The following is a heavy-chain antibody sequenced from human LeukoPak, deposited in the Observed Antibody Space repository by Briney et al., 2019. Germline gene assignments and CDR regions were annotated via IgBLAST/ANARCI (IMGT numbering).Heavy chain of an antibody. J-gene: IGHJ5*02. Sequence: GGSPRLSCAASGFTFSDYYMSWIRQAPGKGLEWVSYISSSGSTIYYADSVKGRFTISRDNAKNSLYLQMNSLRAEDTAVYYCARVLSDYDFWSGYWPGWFDPWGQGTLVTVSS. CDR2: ISSSGSTI. CDR3: ARVLSDYDFWSGYWPGWFDP. D-gene: IGHD3-3*01. CDR1: GFTFSDYY. V-gene: IGHV3-11*04.